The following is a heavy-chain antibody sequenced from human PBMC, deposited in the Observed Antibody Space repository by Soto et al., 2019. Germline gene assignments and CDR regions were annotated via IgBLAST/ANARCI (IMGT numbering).Heavy chain of an antibody. D-gene: IGHD7-27*01. CDR3: AKTGAWGSNYDYYGMDV. V-gene: IGHV3-74*01. J-gene: IGHJ6*02. CDR2: IDSDGSRT. Sequence: PGGSLRLSCAASGFTFSSYWMHWVRQAPGKGLVWVSEIDSDGSRTNYADSVKGRFTIARDNAENTRYLQMNSLRAEDTAVYYCAKTGAWGSNYDYYGMDVWGQGTTVTVSS. CDR1: GFTFSSYW.